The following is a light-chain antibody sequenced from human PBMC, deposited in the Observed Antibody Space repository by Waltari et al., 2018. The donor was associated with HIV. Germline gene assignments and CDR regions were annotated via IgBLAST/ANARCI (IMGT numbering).Light chain of an antibody. Sequence: QSVLTQSSSASGTPGQRVTISCSGSTSNIGSNYVYWYKQLPGTAPQLLIYRNNQRPSGVHDLFPGSKSGTSASLATSGLRSEDGGDYYCAACEDSLEGIWVLGGGTKLTVL. CDR3: AACEDSLEGIWV. CDR2: RNN. CDR1: TSNIGSNY. J-gene: IGLJ3*02. V-gene: IGLV1-47*01.